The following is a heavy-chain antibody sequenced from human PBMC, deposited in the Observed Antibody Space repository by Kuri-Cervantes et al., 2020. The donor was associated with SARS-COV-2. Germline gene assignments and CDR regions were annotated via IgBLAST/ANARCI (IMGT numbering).Heavy chain of an antibody. J-gene: IGHJ6*02. Sequence: GGSLRLSCAAAGFTFSSYWMHWVRQAPGKGLVWVSRINSDGSSTSYADSAKGRFTISRDNAKNTLYLQMNSLRDEDTAVYYCARDRYDFWSGLGYYYYGMDVWGQGTTVTVSS. CDR3: ARDRYDFWSGLGYYYYGMDV. CDR1: GFTFSSYW. D-gene: IGHD3-3*01. CDR2: INSDGSST. V-gene: IGHV3-74*01.